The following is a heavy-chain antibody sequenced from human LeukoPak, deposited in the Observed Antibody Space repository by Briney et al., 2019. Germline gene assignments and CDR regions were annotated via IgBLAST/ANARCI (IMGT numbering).Heavy chain of an antibody. CDR1: GFTFSSYG. J-gene: IGHJ4*02. CDR2: ISGSGGST. V-gene: IGHV3-23*01. D-gene: IGHD2-2*01. CDR3: AASAYCSSTSCYAIDY. Sequence: GGSLRLSCAASGFTFSSYGMSWVRQAPGKGLEWVSAISGSGGSTYYADSVKGRFTISRDNSKNTLYLQMNSLRAEDTAVYYCAASAYCSSTSCYAIDYWGQGTLVTVSS.